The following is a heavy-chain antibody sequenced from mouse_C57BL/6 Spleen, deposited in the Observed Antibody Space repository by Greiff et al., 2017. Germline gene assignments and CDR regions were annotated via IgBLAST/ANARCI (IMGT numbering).Heavy chain of an antibody. V-gene: IGHV2-2*01. CDR2: IWSGGST. CDR3: ARNYRDGSGFDY. D-gene: IGHD3-2*02. J-gene: IGHJ2*01. Sequence: QVQLKESGPGLVQPSQSLSITCTVSGFSLTSYGVHWVRQSPGKGLEWLGVIWSGGSTAYNAAFISSLSISKDNSKSQVFFKMNSLQADDTAIYYCARNYRDGSGFDYWGQGTTLTVSS. CDR1: GFSLTSYG.